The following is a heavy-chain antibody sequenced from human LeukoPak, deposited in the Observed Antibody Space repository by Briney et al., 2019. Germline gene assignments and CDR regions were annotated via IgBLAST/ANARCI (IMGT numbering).Heavy chain of an antibody. CDR1: GFTFSSYE. D-gene: IGHD6-6*01. CDR2: ISSSGSTI. V-gene: IGHV3-48*03. CDR3: APLEQLVVDY. J-gene: IGHJ4*02. Sequence: GGSLRLSCAASGFTFSSYEMNCVRQAPGKGLEWVSYISSSGSTIYYAGSVKGRFTISRDNAKNSLYLQMNSLRAEDTAVYYCAPLEQLVVDYWGQGTLVTVSS.